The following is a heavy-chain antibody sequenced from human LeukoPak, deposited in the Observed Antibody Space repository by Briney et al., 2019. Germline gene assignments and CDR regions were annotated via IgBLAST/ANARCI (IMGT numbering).Heavy chain of an antibody. D-gene: IGHD2-2*02. J-gene: IGHJ5*02. Sequence: ASVKVSCKAPGYTFTSYGISWVRQAPGQGLEWMGWISAYNGNTNYAQKLQGRVTMTTDTSTSTAYMELRSLRSDDTAVYYCAGIVVVPAAIGGYWFDPWGQGTLVTVSS. CDR1: GYTFTSYG. CDR3: AGIVVVPAAIGGYWFDP. V-gene: IGHV1-18*01. CDR2: ISAYNGNT.